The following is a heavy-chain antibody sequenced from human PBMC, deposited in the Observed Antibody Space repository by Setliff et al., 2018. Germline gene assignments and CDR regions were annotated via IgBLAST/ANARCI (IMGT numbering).Heavy chain of an antibody. CDR1: GYTFPDYY. CDR3: ARVDNFWSGPIDY. J-gene: IGHJ4*02. Sequence: VKVSCKPSGYTFPDYYIHWVRQAPGQGLEWMGWINPKNGDIFYAPKFAGRVTMTRDTPISTVYMELSLLTSDDTAVYYCARVDNFWSGPIDYWGQGTLVTVSS. CDR2: INPKNGDI. D-gene: IGHD3-3*01. V-gene: IGHV1-2*07.